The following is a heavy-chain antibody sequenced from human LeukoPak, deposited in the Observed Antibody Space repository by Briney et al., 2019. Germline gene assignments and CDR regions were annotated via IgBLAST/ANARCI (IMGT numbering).Heavy chain of an antibody. D-gene: IGHD1-14*01. CDR3: ARGLSGTTRDY. CDR2: ISSSSYI. CDR1: GFTFSSYS. J-gene: IGHJ4*02. Sequence: GGSLRLSRAASGFTFSSYSMNWVRQAPGKGLEWVSSISSSSYIYYADSVKGRFTISRDNAKNSLYLQMNSLRAEDTAVYYCARGLSGTTRDYWGQGTLVTVSS. V-gene: IGHV3-21*01.